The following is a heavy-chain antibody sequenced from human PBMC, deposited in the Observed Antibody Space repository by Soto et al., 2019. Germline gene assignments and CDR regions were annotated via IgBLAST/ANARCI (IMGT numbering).Heavy chain of an antibody. D-gene: IGHD5-18*01. Sequence: QVQLQESGPGLVKPSETLSLTCGVSGGSVNSGSYYWSWIRQPPGKGLEWIGYIYNSGSTYYIPSLRSRVTISVDTSKNQFSLRVRSVTAADTAVYYCAKDSHTPIDSWGQGTLVTVSS. J-gene: IGHJ4*02. CDR2: IYNSGST. CDR1: GGSVNSGSYY. V-gene: IGHV4-61*01. CDR3: AKDSHTPIDS.